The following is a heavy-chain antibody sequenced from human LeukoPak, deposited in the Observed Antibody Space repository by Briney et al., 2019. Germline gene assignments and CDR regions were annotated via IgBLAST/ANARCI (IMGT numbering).Heavy chain of an antibody. CDR1: GGSFSGYY. Sequence: SETLPLTCAVYGGSFSGYYWSWIRQPPGKGLEWIGEINHSGSTNYNPSLKSRVTISVDTSKNQFSLKLSSVTAADTAVYYCARKGSSSWYRGAAFDIWGQGTMVTVSS. CDR2: INHSGST. D-gene: IGHD6-13*01. J-gene: IGHJ3*02. V-gene: IGHV4-34*01. CDR3: ARKGSSSWYRGAAFDI.